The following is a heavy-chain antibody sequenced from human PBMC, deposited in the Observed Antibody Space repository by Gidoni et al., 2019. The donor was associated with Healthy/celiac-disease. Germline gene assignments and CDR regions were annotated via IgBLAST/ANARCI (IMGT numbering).Heavy chain of an antibody. CDR3: AAKMVRFLEWLPDY. CDR2: FAPEVGET. Sequence: QQLQAGAAVKKPGASVKVSCKVSGYTLTDLSMHWVRQAPGKGLEWMGGFAPEVGETIYAQKFQGRVTMTEDTSTDTAYMELSSLRSEDTAVYYCAAKMVRFLEWLPDYWGQGTLVTVSS. J-gene: IGHJ4*02. V-gene: IGHV1-24*01. CDR1: GYTLTDLS. D-gene: IGHD3-3*01.